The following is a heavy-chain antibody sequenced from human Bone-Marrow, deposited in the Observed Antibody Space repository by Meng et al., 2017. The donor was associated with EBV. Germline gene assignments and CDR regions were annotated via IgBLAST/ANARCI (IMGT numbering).Heavy chain of an antibody. CDR2: INHSGST. CDR3: ARGCSGGSCSPFDY. V-gene: IGHV4-34*01. J-gene: IGHJ4*02. Sequence: QVQLPQWGAGLLKPSETLSLTCAVYGGSFSGYYLSWIRQPPGKGLEWIGEINHSGSTNYNPSLKSRVTISVDTSKNQFSLKLSSVTAADTAVYYCARGCSGGSCSPFDYWGQGTLVTVSS. D-gene: IGHD2-15*01. CDR1: GGSFSGYY.